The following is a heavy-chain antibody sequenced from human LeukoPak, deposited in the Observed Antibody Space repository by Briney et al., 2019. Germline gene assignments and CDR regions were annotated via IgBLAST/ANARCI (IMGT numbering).Heavy chain of an antibody. CDR2: INADDGNT. CDR1: GYTFTTYA. V-gene: IGHV1-3*01. CDR3: ARGIVVQPSANWFDP. J-gene: IGHJ5*02. D-gene: IGHD2-2*01. Sequence: GASVKVSCKTSGYTFTTYAIHWVRQAPGQRLEWMGLINADDGNTRYSQRFQGRVTITRDTSANTAYMELSSLRFEDTAVYYCARGIVVQPSANWFDPWGQGNPVTVSS.